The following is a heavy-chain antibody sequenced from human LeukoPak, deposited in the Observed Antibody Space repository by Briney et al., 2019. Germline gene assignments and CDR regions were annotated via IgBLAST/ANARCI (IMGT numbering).Heavy chain of an antibody. V-gene: IGHV1-46*01. CDR3: ARVSYCSGGSCYGLRY. J-gene: IGHJ4*02. CDR2: INPSGGST. D-gene: IGHD2-15*01. CDR1: GYTFTSYY. Sequence: ASXXVSCKASGYTFTSYYMHWVRQAPGQGLEWMGIINPSGGSTSYAQKFQGRVTMTRDTSTSTVYMELSSLRSEDTAVYYCARVSYCSGGSCYGLRYWGQGTLVTVSS.